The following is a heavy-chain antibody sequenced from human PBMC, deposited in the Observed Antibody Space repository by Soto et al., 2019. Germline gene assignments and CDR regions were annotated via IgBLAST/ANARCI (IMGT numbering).Heavy chain of an antibody. J-gene: IGHJ4*02. D-gene: IGHD6-13*01. CDR1: CWSCGADY. CDR3: ARANSSTWYPYSFDY. CDR2: IDHGGSN. V-gene: IGHV4-34*01. Sequence: PSDNLSLTCAFSCWSCGADYWNFIRQPPGKGLEWIGEIDHGGSNNYNPSLKRRVTISVDKSKNQVSLKLRYVTAEDTAVYYCARANSSTWYPYSFDYWGKGTLVTVSS.